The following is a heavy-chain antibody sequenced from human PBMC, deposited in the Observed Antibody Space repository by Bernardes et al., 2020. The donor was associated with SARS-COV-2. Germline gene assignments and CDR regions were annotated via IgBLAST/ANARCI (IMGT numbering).Heavy chain of an antibody. Sequence: SETLSLTCAVYGGSFSGYYWSWIRQPPGKGLEWIGEINHSGSTNYNPSLKSRVTISVDTSKNQFSLKLSSVTAADTAVYYCARVKRWGYYYGSGSYYGWFDPWGQGTLVTVSS. V-gene: IGHV4-34*01. D-gene: IGHD3-10*01. CDR2: INHSGST. CDR3: ARVKRWGYYYGSGSYYGWFDP. CDR1: GGSFSGYY. J-gene: IGHJ5*02.